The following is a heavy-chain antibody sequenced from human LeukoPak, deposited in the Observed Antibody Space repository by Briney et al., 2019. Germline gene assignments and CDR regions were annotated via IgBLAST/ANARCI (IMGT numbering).Heavy chain of an antibody. Sequence: SVKVSCTASGFTFTGYYIHWVRQAPGQGLEWMGWINSNSGGTNYAQQFQGRVTMTRDTSISTAYMERSRLRSDDTAVYYCARDLPHYDILTGYYPYYGMDVWGKGTTVTVSS. CDR2: INSNSGGT. D-gene: IGHD3-9*01. CDR1: GFTFTGYY. V-gene: IGHV1-2*02. J-gene: IGHJ6*04. CDR3: ARDLPHYDILTGYYPYYGMDV.